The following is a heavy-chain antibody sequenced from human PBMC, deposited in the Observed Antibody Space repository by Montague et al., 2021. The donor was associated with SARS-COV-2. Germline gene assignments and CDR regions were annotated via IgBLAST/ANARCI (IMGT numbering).Heavy chain of an antibody. CDR1: GYDFFNFD. J-gene: IGHJ4*02. V-gene: IGHV3-48*03. CDR3: ATNKYCTLHDCLHGRHYFDH. Sequence: SLRLSCAASGYDFFNFDMAWVRQAPERGLEWISDISSSGATILYADSLKGRFTISRDNIQKSLYLQMNSLRAEDTAVYYRATNKYCTLHDCLHGRHYFDHWGQGTLVTVSS. D-gene: IGHD2-8*01. CDR2: ISSSGATI.